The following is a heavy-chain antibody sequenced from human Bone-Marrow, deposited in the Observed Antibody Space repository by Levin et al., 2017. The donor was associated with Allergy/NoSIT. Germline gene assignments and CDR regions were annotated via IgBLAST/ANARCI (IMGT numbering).Heavy chain of an antibody. CDR3: ARVGTVTIGY. D-gene: IGHD4-17*01. CDR2: INAGTGNT. J-gene: IGHJ4*02. V-gene: IGHV1-3*01. Sequence: PGGSLRLSCKASGFTFTSYAMHWVRQAPGQSLEWVGWINAGTGNTKYSQKFQGRVTITRDTSASTAYMDLSSLRSEDTAVYYCARVGTVTIGYWGQGTLVTVSS. CDR1: GFTFTSYA.